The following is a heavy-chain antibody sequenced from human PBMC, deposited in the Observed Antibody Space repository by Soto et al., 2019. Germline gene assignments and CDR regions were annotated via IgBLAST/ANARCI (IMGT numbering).Heavy chain of an antibody. CDR3: ARARDGYNFENFDY. J-gene: IGHJ4*02. CDR2: IYYSGST. D-gene: IGHD5-12*01. Sequence: PSETLSLTCTVSGGSISSYYWSWIRQPPGKGLEWIGYIYYSGSTNYNPSLKSRVTISVDTSKNQFSLKLGSVTAADTAVYYCARARDGYNFENFDYWGQGTLVTVSS. CDR1: GGSISSYY. V-gene: IGHV4-59*01.